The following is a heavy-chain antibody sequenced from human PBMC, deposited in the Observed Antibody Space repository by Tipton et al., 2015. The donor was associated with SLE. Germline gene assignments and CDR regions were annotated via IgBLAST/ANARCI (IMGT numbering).Heavy chain of an antibody. CDR1: GFTFSSYA. D-gene: IGHD1-7*01. J-gene: IGHJ3*02. Sequence: GSLRLSCAASGFTFSSYAMNWIRQAPGKGLEWVSVIYSGGSADYGDSVKGRFSISRDSSKNMLYLQMKSLRTEDTAVYYCAKRELAIDAFDIWGQGTMVTVFS. CDR2: IYSGGSA. CDR3: AKRELAIDAFDI. V-gene: IGHV3-23*03.